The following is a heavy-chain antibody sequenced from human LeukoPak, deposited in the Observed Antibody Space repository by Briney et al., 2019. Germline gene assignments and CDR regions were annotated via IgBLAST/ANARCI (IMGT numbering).Heavy chain of an antibody. CDR2: IYYSGST. CDR1: GGSISSSAYY. CDR3: ASGPLDY. J-gene: IGHJ4*02. Sequence: SETLSLTCTVSGGSISSSAYYWAWIRQSPGKGLEWIGYIYYSGSTNYNPSLKSRVTMSVDTSKNQFSLKLSSVTAADTAVYYCASGPLDYWGQGTLVTVSS. V-gene: IGHV4-61*05.